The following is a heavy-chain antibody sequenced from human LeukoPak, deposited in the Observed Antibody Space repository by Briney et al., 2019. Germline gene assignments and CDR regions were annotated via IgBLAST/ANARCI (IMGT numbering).Heavy chain of an antibody. V-gene: IGHV3-49*04. CDR2: IRSKAYGGTT. J-gene: IGHJ6*03. CDR3: TRDRSYCSSTSCYLYYYYYMDV. Sequence: SLRLSCTASGFTFGDYAMSWVRQAPGKGLEWVGFIRSKAYGGTTEYAASVKGRFTISRDDSKSIAYLQMNSLKTEDTAVYYCTRDRSYCSSTSCYLYYYYYMDVWGKGTTVTISS. D-gene: IGHD2-2*01. CDR1: GFTFGDYA.